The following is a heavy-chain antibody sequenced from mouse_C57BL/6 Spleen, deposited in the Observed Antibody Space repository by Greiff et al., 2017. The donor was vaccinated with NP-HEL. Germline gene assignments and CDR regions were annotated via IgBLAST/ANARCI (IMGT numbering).Heavy chain of an antibody. CDR3: ARLEAGYGY. Sequence: QVQLKQSGAELVMPGASVKLSCKASGYTFTSYWMHWVKQRPGQGLEWIGEIDPSDSYTNYNQKFKGKSTLTVDKSSSTAYMQLRSLTSEDSAVYYCARLEAGYGYWGQGTTLTVSS. J-gene: IGHJ2*01. CDR2: IDPSDSYT. D-gene: IGHD3-2*02. CDR1: GYTFTSYW. V-gene: IGHV1-69*01.